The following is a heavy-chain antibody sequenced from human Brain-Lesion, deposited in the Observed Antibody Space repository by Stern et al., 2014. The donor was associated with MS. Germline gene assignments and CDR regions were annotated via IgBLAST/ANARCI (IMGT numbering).Heavy chain of an antibody. V-gene: IGHV3-74*02. D-gene: IGHD3-10*01. J-gene: IGHJ5*01. CDR2: VNNDGRRT. CDR3: ARGERWFDS. CDR1: GFTFSNYW. Sequence: EVQLVESGGGLVQPGGSLRLSCAASGFTFSNYWMHWVRQAPGKGLVWVSRVNNDGRRTSYADSVKGRFTMSRDNAKNTLYLQMNSLRVEDTAIYYCARGERWFDSWGQGTLVTVPS.